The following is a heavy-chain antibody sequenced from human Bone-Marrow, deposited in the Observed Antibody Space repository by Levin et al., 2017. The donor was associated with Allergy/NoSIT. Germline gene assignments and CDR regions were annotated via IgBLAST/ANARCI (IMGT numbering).Heavy chain of an antibody. D-gene: IGHD3-22*01. J-gene: IGHJ4*02. Sequence: GESLKISCTASGFTFGSYGVHWVRQAPGKGLEWVAGLWFDGTHEHYADSVRGRFTVSRDNSKSTLYLQLNNLRAEDTAIYYCAKGRRPSSAWPFESWGQGQLVTVTS. CDR1: GFTFGSYG. CDR2: LWFDGTHE. V-gene: IGHV3-33*06. CDR3: AKGRRPSSAWPFES.